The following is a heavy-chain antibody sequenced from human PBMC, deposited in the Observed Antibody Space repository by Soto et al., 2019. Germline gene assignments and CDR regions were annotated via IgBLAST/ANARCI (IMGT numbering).Heavy chain of an antibody. CDR1: GYTFTSYG. D-gene: IGHD3-3*01. CDR2: ISAYNGNT. Sequence: QVPLVQSGAEVKKPGASVKVSCKASGYTFTSYGISWVRQAPGQGLEWMGWISAYNGNTNYAQKLQGRVTMTTDTSTSTAYMELRSLRSDDTAVYYCARDRIKYDFWSGYYSIDYWGQGTLVTVSS. J-gene: IGHJ4*02. CDR3: ARDRIKYDFWSGYYSIDY. V-gene: IGHV1-18*01.